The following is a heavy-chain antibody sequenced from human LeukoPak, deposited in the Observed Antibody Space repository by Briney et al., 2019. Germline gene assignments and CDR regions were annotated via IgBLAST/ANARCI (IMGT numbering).Heavy chain of an antibody. V-gene: IGHV4-39*01. D-gene: IGHD3-16*01. J-gene: IGHJ5*02. CDR3: ARRPYGVNWFDP. CDR1: GGSISSSSYY. CDR2: IYYSGST. Sequence: SETLSLTCTVSGGSISSSSYYWGWIRQPRGKGLEWIGSIYYSGSTYYNPSLKSRVTISVDTSKNQFSLKLSSVTAADTAVYYCARRPYGVNWFDPWGQGTLVTVSS.